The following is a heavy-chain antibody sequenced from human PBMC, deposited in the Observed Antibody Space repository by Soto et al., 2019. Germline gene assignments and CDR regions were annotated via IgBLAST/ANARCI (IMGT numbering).Heavy chain of an antibody. V-gene: IGHV3-23*01. CDR3: AKNWDTTFSSSSH. CDR1: GFTFTTYA. CDR2: ISGSGGST. D-gene: IGHD6-6*01. J-gene: IGHJ4*02. Sequence: EVQLLESGGGLVQPGGSLRLSCAASGFTFTTYAMTWVRQAPGKGLEWVSAISGSGGSTYYADSVKGRFTTSRDNSKNTLFLQMNSLRAEDTAVYYCAKNWDTTFSSSSHWGQGTLVTVSS.